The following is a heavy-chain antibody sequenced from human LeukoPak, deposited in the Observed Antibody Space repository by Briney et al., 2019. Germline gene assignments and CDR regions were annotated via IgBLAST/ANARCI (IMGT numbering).Heavy chain of an antibody. Sequence: GGSLRLSCAASGFTFSRYGMHWVRQAPGKGLVWVSRMNPDGRRIDYADSVKGRFTISRDNAKNTLYLQMHSLGVEDTAVYSCSSDFTGSDDFWGQGTLVTVSS. D-gene: IGHD2-15*01. CDR2: MNPDGRRI. CDR1: GFTFSRYG. CDR3: SSDFTGSDDF. J-gene: IGHJ4*02. V-gene: IGHV3-74*01.